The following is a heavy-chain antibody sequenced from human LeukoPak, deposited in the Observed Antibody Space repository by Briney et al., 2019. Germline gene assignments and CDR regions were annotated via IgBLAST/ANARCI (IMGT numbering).Heavy chain of an antibody. CDR1: GFTFSSYA. J-gene: IGHJ4*02. CDR2: ISYDGSNK. Sequence: GRSLRLSCAASGFTFSSYAMHWVRQAPGKGLEWVAVISYDGSNKYYADSVKGRFTISRDNSKNTLYLQMNSLRAEDTAVYYCARPNYYDSSGLDYWGQGTLVTVSS. D-gene: IGHD3-22*01. V-gene: IGHV3-30-3*01. CDR3: ARPNYYDSSGLDY.